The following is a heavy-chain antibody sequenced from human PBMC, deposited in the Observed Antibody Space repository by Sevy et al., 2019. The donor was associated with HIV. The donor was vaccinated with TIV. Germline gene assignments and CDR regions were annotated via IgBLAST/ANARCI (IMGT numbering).Heavy chain of an antibody. Sequence: GGSLRLSCAASGFTFSNAWMSWVRQAPGKGLEWVGRIKSKTDGGTTDYAAPVKGRFTISRDDSKNTLYLQMNSLKTEDTAVYYCTTTDDVLLWLGEFNHDAFDIWGQGTMVTVSS. CDR3: TTTDDVLLWLGEFNHDAFDI. D-gene: IGHD3-10*01. CDR2: IKSKTDGGTT. CDR1: GFTFSNAW. V-gene: IGHV3-15*01. J-gene: IGHJ3*02.